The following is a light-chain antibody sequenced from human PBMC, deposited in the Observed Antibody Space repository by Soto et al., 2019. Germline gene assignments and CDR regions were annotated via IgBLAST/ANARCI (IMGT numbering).Light chain of an antibody. J-gene: IGKJ3*01. V-gene: IGKV1-39*01. CDR2: DAA. Sequence: DIQMTQSPYSLSAAVGDRVTIACRASQNINTDLHWYHQKPGKAPKLLIFDAASLQSGFTSRFSGGGSSTDFTLTITSLQPEDFSPYFFQQTSSAPFTFGPGTKVDIK. CDR1: QNINTD. CDR3: QQTSSAPFT.